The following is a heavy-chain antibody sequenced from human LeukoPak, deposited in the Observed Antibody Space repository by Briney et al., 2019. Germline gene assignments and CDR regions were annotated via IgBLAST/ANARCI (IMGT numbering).Heavy chain of an antibody. D-gene: IGHD5-12*01. J-gene: IGHJ6*03. CDR2: ISFDGSDA. V-gene: IGHV3-74*01. Sequence: GGSLRLSCAASGFTFSGFWMHWVRQAPGKGLVWVSCISFDGSDATYADSVKGRFTISRDNAKNSLYLQMNSLRAEDTALYHCARGGHAYYYYYYYMDVWGKGTTVTVSS. CDR1: GFTFSGFW. CDR3: ARGGHAYYYYYYYMDV.